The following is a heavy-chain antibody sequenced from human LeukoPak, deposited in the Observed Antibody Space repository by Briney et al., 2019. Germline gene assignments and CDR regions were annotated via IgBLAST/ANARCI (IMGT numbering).Heavy chain of an antibody. J-gene: IGHJ4*02. CDR2: INHSATT. Sequence: INHSATTNSNPTLKSLVTISVDTSKNQFSLKLSSVTAADPAVYYCARGSSGWYGGYYFDYWGQGNLVTVSS. D-gene: IGHD6-19*01. CDR3: ARGSSGWYGGYYFDY. V-gene: IGHV4-34*01.